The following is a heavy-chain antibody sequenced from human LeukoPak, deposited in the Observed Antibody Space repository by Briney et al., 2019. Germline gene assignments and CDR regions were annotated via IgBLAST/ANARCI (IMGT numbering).Heavy chain of an antibody. V-gene: IGHV1-2*02. J-gene: IGHJ5*02. CDR1: GYTFTGYY. D-gene: IGHD3-3*01. CDR2: INPNSGGT. CDR3: ARDLRFLEWLFGWFDP. Sequence: ASVKVSCKASGYTFTGYYMHWVRQAPGQGLEWMGWINPNSGGTNYAQKFQGRVTMTRDTSISTAYMELSRLRSDDTAVYYCARDLRFLEWLFGWFDPWGQGTLVTVSS.